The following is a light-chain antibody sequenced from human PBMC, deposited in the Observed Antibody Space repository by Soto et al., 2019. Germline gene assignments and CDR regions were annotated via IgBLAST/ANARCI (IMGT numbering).Light chain of an antibody. Sequence: DIQMTQSSSTLSGSVGDRVTITCRASQTISSWLAWYQQKPGKAPKLLIYKASTLKSGVPSRFSGSGSGTEFTLTISSLQPDDFATYYCQQYNSYSITFGQGTRLEIK. CDR1: QTISSW. V-gene: IGKV1-5*03. CDR3: QQYNSYSIT. CDR2: KAS. J-gene: IGKJ5*01.